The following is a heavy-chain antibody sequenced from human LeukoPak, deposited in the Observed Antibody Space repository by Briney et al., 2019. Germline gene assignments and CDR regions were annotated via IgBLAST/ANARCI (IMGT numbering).Heavy chain of an antibody. CDR3: ARVSYGDYGGLWVP. D-gene: IGHD4-17*01. V-gene: IGHV4-4*02. Sequence: SETLSLTCAVSGGSISSSNWWSWVRQPPGKGLEWIGEIYHSGSTNYNPSLKSRVTISVDKSKNQFSLKLSSVTAADTAVYYCARVSYGDYGGLWVPWGQGTLVTVSS. CDR2: IYHSGST. J-gene: IGHJ5*02. CDR1: GGSISSSNW.